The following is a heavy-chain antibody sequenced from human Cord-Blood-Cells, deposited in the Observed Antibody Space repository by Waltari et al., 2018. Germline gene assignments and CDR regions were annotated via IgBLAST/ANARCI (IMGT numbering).Heavy chain of an antibody. D-gene: IGHD6-6*01. J-gene: IGHJ4*02. CDR3: ARVVQYSSSSLGY. CDR2: INAGNGNT. V-gene: IGHV1-3*01. Sequence: QVQLVQSGAEVKKPGASVKVSCKASGYTFTSYAMHWVRKAPGQRLEWMGWINAGNGNTKYSQNCQGRVTITRDTSASTAYMALSSLRSEDTAVYYCARVVQYSSSSLGYWGQGTLVTVSS. CDR1: GYTFTSYA.